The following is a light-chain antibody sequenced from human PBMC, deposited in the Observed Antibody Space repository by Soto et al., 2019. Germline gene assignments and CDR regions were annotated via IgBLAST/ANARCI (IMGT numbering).Light chain of an antibody. CDR1: SSDVGSFNR. V-gene: IGLV2-18*02. J-gene: IGLJ1*01. Sequence: QSVLTQPPSVSGSPGQSVAISCTGTSSDVGSFNRVSWYQQPPGTAPKLIISEVSNRHSGVPDRFSGSKSGNTASLTISGLQAEDEADYYCSSYTITNTYVFGTGTKVTVL. CDR2: EVS. CDR3: SSYTITNTYV.